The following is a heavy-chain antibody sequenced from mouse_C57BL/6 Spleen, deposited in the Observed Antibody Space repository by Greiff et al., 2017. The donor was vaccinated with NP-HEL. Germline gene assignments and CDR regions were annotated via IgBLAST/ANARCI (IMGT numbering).Heavy chain of an antibody. V-gene: IGHV1-69*01. CDR2: IDPSDSYT. J-gene: IGHJ1*03. D-gene: IGHD1-1*01. CDR3: ARKDYYGSSSWYFDV. CDR1: GYTFTSYW. Sequence: QVQLQQPGAELVMPGASVKLSCKASGYTFTSYWMHWVKQRPGQGLEWIGEIDPSDSYTNYNQKFKGKSTLTVDNSSSTAYMQLSSLTSEDSAVYYGARKDYYGSSSWYFDVWGTGTTVTVSS.